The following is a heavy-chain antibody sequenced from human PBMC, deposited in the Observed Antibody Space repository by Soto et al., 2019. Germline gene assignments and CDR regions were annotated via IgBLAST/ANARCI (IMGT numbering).Heavy chain of an antibody. Sequence: SETLSLTCTVSGGSISSGGYYWSWIRQHPGKGLEWIGYIYYSGSTYYNPSLKSRVTISVDTSKNQFSLKLSSVTAADTAVYYCARVELAVSLKYGMDVWGQGTTVTVSS. V-gene: IGHV4-31*03. J-gene: IGHJ6*02. CDR3: ARVELAVSLKYGMDV. D-gene: IGHD6-6*01. CDR1: GGSISSGGYY. CDR2: IYYSGST.